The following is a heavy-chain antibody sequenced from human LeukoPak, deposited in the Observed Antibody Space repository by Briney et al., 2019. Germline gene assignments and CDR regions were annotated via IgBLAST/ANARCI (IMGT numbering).Heavy chain of an antibody. CDR3: AKYGTRGVVSAAYALDY. CDR2: ISGSDGTT. D-gene: IGHD2-2*01. J-gene: IGHJ4*02. V-gene: IGHV3-23*01. Sequence: PGGSLRLSCAASGFTFSNYAMSWVRQAPGKGLEWVSGISGSDGTTYYADSVKGRFTISRDNSKNTLYLQMNSLRAEDTAVYYCAKYGTRGVVSAAYALDYWGQGTLVTVSS. CDR1: GFTFSNYA.